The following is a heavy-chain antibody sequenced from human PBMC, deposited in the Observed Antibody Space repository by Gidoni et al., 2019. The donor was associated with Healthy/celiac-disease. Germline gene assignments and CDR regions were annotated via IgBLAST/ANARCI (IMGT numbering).Heavy chain of an antibody. CDR2: LIPIFGTA. J-gene: IGHJ6*02. CDR3: ARGRITMIVVVDYYGMDV. CDR1: GGTFSSYA. D-gene: IGHD3-22*01. Sequence: QVQLVQSGAEVTKPGSSVKVSCKASGGTFSSYAISWVRQAPGQGLEWMGGLIPIFGTANYAQKFQGRVTITADESTSTAYMELSSLRSEDTAVYYCARGRITMIVVVDYYGMDVWGQGTTVTVSS. V-gene: IGHV1-69*01.